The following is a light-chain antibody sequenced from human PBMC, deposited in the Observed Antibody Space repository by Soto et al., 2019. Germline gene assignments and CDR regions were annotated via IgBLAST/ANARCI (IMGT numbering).Light chain of an antibody. CDR3: GTWDTSLSVGV. Sequence: QSVLTQPPSVSAAPGQMVTISCSGNSSNIGNNYVSWYRHLPGTAPKLLINENTKRPSGIPARCSGSKSGTSATLGVTGLQTEDEADYYCGTWDTSLSVGVFGGGTKLTVL. J-gene: IGLJ3*02. CDR2: ENT. V-gene: IGLV1-51*02. CDR1: SSNIGNNY.